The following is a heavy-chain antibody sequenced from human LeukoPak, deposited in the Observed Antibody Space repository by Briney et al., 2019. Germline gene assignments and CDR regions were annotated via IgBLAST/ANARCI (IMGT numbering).Heavy chain of an antibody. CDR3: ARQSAVDPHY. D-gene: IGHD5-24*01. CDR2: IDPSDSYT. Sequence: GESLKISCKGSGYSFTSYWISWVRQMPGKGLAWMGRIDPSDSYTNYSPSFQGQVTISADKSISTAYLQWSSLKASDTAMYYCARQSAVDPHYWGQGTLVTVSS. V-gene: IGHV5-10-1*04. J-gene: IGHJ4*02. CDR1: GYSFTSYW.